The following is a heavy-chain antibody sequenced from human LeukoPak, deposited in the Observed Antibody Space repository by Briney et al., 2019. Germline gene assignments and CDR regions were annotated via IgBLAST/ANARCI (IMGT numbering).Heavy chain of an antibody. CDR2: ISPSSGT. V-gene: IGHV3-23*01. CDR3: ARPQSSSGYYWPFDD. Sequence: GGSLRLSCAASGFTFSSYAMRWVRQAPGKGLEWVSAISPSSGTFYADSVEGRVTISRDNSKNTLYLQMDSLRAEDTAVYYCARPQSSSGYYWPFDDWGQGTLVTVSS. D-gene: IGHD3-22*01. CDR1: GFTFSSYA. J-gene: IGHJ4*02.